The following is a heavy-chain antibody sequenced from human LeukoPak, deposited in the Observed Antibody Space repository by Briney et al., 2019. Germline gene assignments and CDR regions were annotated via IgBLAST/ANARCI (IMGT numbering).Heavy chain of an antibody. V-gene: IGHV3-30*03. Sequence: GTSLTLSCAASGFAFSNYGTHWVSQAPGQGLGWVAVIAFDGTNKYYADSLKGRFTNSRDNSKNTVYLQMNSLRPEDTAVYYCARDGGRATIVRGIIIMSVGDFWGQGALVTVST. D-gene: IGHD3-10*01. CDR3: ARDGGRATIVRGIIIMSVGDF. CDR2: IAFDGTNK. CDR1: GFAFSNYG. J-gene: IGHJ4*02.